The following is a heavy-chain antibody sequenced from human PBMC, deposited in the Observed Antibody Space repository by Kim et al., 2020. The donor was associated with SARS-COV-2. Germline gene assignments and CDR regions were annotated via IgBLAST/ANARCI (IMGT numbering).Heavy chain of an antibody. CDR1: GGSINYYY. V-gene: IGHV4-59*01. CDR2: IYYTGST. D-gene: IGHD6-13*01. J-gene: IGHJ2*01. Sequence: SETLSLTCSVSGGSINYYYWSWIRQPPGKGLEWIGYIYYTGSTNYNPSLKSRVTISVDTSKNQFSLKLSSVTAADTAVYYCARVVPAAGPDWYFDLWGRGTLVTVSS. CDR3: ARVVPAAGPDWYFDL.